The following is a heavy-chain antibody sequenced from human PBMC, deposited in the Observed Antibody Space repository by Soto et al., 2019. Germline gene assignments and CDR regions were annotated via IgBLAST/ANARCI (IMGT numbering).Heavy chain of an antibody. CDR2: TSGSAGST. CDR3: AKSATSSSTQEASA. J-gene: IGHJ4*02. V-gene: IGHV3-23*01. CDR1: GFTFSGYA. Sequence: PGGSLRLSCAASGFTFSGYAMTWVRQAPGKAREWVSATSGSAGSTHCADSVKGRFSLSRDNTNNTLYLQINSLRAQATAVYYRAKSATSSSTQEASAWRQANLVTVS. D-gene: IGHD6-6*01.